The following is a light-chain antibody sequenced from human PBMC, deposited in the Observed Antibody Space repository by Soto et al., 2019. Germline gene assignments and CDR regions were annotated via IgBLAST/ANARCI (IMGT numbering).Light chain of an antibody. CDR1: NIGSKS. V-gene: IGLV3-21*04. J-gene: IGLJ2*01. Sequence: SYELAQPPSVSVAPGKTARITCGGNNIGSKSVHWYQQKPGQAPVLVIYYDSDRPSGIPERFSGSNSGNTATLTISRVEAGDEADYYCQVWDGSSGHVVFGGGTKLTVL. CDR2: YDS. CDR3: QVWDGSSGHVV.